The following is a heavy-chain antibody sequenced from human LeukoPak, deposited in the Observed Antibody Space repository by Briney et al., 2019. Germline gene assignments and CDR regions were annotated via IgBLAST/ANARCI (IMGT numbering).Heavy chain of an antibody. D-gene: IGHD3-9*01. J-gene: IGHJ3*02. Sequence: SQTLSLTCTVSGGSISSGGYYWCWIRQRPGKGLEWIGYIYYSGSTYYNSSLKSRVTISVDTSKNQFSLKLSSVTAADTAVYYCARVMRYDILTGNDAFDIWGQGTMVTVSS. CDR2: IYYSGST. CDR1: GGSISSGGYY. CDR3: ARVMRYDILTGNDAFDI. V-gene: IGHV4-31*03.